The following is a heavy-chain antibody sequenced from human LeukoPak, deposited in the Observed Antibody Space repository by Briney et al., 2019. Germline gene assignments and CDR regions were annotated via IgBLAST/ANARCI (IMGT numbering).Heavy chain of an antibody. D-gene: IGHD6-19*01. J-gene: IGHJ4*02. CDR3: ARGGTPGYSSGRIDY. Sequence: AGGSLRLSCVASGFTVSSNYMSWVRQAPGKGLEWVSVIYSAGNTYYADSVKGRFTISRHNSKNTLYLQMNSLRVEDTAVYYCARGGTPGYSSGRIDYWGQGTLVTVPS. CDR1: GFTVSSNY. V-gene: IGHV3-53*04. CDR2: IYSAGNT.